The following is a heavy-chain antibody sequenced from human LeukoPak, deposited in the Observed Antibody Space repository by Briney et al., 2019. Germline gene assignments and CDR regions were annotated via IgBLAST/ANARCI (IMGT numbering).Heavy chain of an antibody. CDR2: INHSGST. J-gene: IGHJ4*02. CDR3: ARDNVDYDILTGYYNVHYFDY. V-gene: IGHV4-34*01. CDR1: GGSFSGYY. Sequence: PSETLSLTCAVYGGSFSGYYWSWIRQPPGKGLEWIGEINHSGSTNYNPSLKSRVTISVDTSKNQFSLKLSSVTAADTAVYYCARDNVDYDILTGYYNVHYFDYWGQGTLVTVSS. D-gene: IGHD3-9*01.